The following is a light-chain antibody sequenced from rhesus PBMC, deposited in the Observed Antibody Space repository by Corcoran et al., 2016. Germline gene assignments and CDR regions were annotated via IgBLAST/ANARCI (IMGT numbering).Light chain of an antibody. CDR2: AAS. Sequence: DIQMTQSPSSLSASVGDTVTITCRASQGISSYLHGFQQKPGKSPTLLIYAASSLASGVPSRFSGSGSGTVFTLTIRSLQPEDFAIYYCLHHNSYPLTFGGGTKVELK. CDR1: QGISSY. V-gene: IGKV1-28*02. J-gene: IGKJ4*01. CDR3: LHHNSYPLT.